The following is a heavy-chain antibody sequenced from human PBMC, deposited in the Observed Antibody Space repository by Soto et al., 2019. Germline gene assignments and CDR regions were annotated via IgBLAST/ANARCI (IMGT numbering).Heavy chain of an antibody. V-gene: IGHV1-2*02. J-gene: IGHJ6*02. D-gene: IGHD1-26*01. CDR1: GYTFTGYY. Sequence: QVQLVQSGTEVKRPGDSVKVSCKASGYTFTGYYVHWVRQAPGQGLERMGWIHPNSGDTYLAQRFQGGVPMNRDASIGTAYMELRGLTSDDTAEYYCAKGGAIVAAGTRVYLYNAMDVWGQGTTVTVSS. CDR2: IHPNSGDT. CDR3: AKGGAIVAAGTRVYLYNAMDV.